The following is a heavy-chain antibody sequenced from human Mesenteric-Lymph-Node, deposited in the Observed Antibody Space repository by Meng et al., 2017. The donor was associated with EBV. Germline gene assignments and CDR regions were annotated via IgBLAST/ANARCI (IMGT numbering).Heavy chain of an antibody. J-gene: IGHJ4*02. CDR3: ARRREYSSGWPIDY. Sequence: QGQLQGAGPGLVKPSGTLSPTCAVSGDSLTSTNWWSWVRQPPGKGLEWIGEIFHSGITNYNPSLKSRITLSVDKSKNLFSLNLSSVTAADTAVYFCARRREYSSGWPIDYWGQGTLVTVSS. D-gene: IGHD6-19*01. CDR2: IFHSGIT. CDR1: GDSLTSTNW. V-gene: IGHV4-4*02.